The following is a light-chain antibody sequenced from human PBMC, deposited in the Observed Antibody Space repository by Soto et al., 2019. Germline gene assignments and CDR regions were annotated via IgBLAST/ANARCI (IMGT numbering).Light chain of an antibody. CDR3: QTWVTGIHI. CDR1: SGHSTYA. J-gene: IGLJ2*01. CDR2: LNSDGSH. V-gene: IGLV4-69*01. Sequence: QAVVTQSPSASASLGASVKLTCTLSSGHSTYAIAWHQQQPEKGPRFLMKLNSDGSHSKGDGIPDRFSGSSSGAERYLTISTLQSEDEADYYCQTWVTGIHIFGGGTKLTVL.